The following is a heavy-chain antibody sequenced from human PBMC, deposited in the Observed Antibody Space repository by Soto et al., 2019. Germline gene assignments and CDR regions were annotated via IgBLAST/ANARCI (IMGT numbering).Heavy chain of an antibody. J-gene: IGHJ4*02. CDR3: GTGECRSDNCLFTH. Sequence: DVQLVESGGGLVKPGGSLRLSCAASGFNFNTYTMTWVRQAPGKGLEWVSYISGSSETIYYADSVKGRFTISRDNAKNSLYLQMNSLRDEETGVYYCGTGECRSDNCLFTHWGQGTLVTVSS. CDR2: ISGSSETI. D-gene: IGHD2-2*03. V-gene: IGHV3-48*02. CDR1: GFNFNTYT.